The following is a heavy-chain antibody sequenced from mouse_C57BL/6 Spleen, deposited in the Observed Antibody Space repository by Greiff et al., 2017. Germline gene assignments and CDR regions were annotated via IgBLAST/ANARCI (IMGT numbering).Heavy chain of an antibody. J-gene: IGHJ4*01. CDR3: ARDVYYAMDY. Sequence: EVQLVESGGGLVKPGGSLKLSCAASGFTFSDYGMHWVRQAPEKGLEWVAYISSGSSTIYYADTVKGRFTISRDHAKNTLFLQMPSLRSEDTAMYYCARDVYYAMDYWGQGTSVTVSS. CDR1: GFTFSDYG. CDR2: ISSGSSTI. V-gene: IGHV5-17*01.